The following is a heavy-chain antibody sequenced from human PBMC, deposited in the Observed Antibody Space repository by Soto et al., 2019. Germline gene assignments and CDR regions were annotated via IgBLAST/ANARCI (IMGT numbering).Heavy chain of an antibody. J-gene: IGHJ5*02. CDR2: IWNDGSNK. V-gene: IGHV3-33*01. Sequence: QVQLVESGGGVVQPGRSLRLSCAASGFTFSSYGMHWVRQAPGKGLEWVAFIWNDGSNKYYADSVKGRFTISRDNSKNTLYLQMNSLRAEDTAVYYCARDLGTSMIRGGWFDPWGQGTLVTVSS. CDR3: ARDLGTSMIRGGWFDP. CDR1: GFTFSSYG. D-gene: IGHD3-10*01.